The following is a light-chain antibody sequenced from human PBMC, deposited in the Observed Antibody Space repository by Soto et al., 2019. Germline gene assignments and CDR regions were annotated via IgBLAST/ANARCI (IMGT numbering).Light chain of an antibody. CDR3: QQYNAYYN. CDR2: DAS. J-gene: IGKJ2*01. Sequence: DIQMTQSPSTLSASVGDRVTITCRASQSVSRWLALYQQKPGKDPKLLISDASKMKSGVTSRFNGSGSGTEFTLTIISLQPEDFATYYCQQYNAYYNFAQGTNVDIK. CDR1: QSVSRW. V-gene: IGKV1-5*01.